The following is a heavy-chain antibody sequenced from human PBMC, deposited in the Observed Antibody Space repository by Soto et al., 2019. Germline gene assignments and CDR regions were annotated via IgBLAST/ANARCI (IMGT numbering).Heavy chain of an antibody. CDR3: ARESTSGLDY. J-gene: IGHJ4*02. CDR2: VIPILNVA. D-gene: IGHD2-2*01. V-gene: IGHV1-69*04. CDR1: GGSFGIYP. Sequence: QVQLVQSGAEVKKPGSSVKVSCQTSGGSFGIYPISWVRQAPGQGLEWVGRVIPILNVANYTQKLHGRLTLTADKSTTTAYMELSSLTSEYTAVYCCARESTSGLDYWGQGTLVTVSS.